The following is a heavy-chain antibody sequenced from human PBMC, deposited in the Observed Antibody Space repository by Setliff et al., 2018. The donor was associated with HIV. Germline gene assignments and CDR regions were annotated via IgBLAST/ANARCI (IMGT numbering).Heavy chain of an antibody. CDR2: MSTYSGNT. CDR1: GYTFINYG. Sequence: ASVKVSCKAYGYTFINYGITWVRQAPGQGLEWMGWMSTYSGNTDYAQNVQGRFTMTSDTSTTTAYMELRNLRSNDSAVYSCARTVKTTLGDLLSPYYYYMDLWGKGTTVTVSS. D-gene: IGHD3-16*01. CDR3: ARTVKTTLGDLLSPYYYYMDL. J-gene: IGHJ6*03. V-gene: IGHV1-18*01.